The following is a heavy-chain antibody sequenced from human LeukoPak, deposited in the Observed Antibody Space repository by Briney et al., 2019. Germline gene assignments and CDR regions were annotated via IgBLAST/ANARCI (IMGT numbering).Heavy chain of an antibody. D-gene: IGHD3-22*01. V-gene: IGHV3-23*01. CDR3: TGAQYYDSSGYIV. J-gene: IGHJ4*02. Sequence: PGGSLRLSCAASGFTFGTYAMTWVRQAPGKGLEWVSSFSGTGGSTHYADSVKGRFTISRDNSKNTLYLQMNSLRAEDTAAYYCTGAQYYDSSGYIVWGQGTLVTVSS. CDR1: GFTFGTYA. CDR2: FSGTGGST.